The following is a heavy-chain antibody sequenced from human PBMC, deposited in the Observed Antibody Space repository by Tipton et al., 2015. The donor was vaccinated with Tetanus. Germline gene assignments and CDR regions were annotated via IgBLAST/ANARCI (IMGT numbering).Heavy chain of an antibody. D-gene: IGHD7-27*01. J-gene: IGHJ4*02. V-gene: IGHV1-18*01. CDR1: GYTFTTNG. CDR2: ISANSGNT. CDR3: ARDRDWGLDY. Sequence: QSGAEVKEPGASVKVSCKASGYTFTTNGISWVRQAPGQGLEWMGWISANSGNTKYAQKFQGRVTMTTETPTSTVYMELRSLRSGDTAVYFCARDRDWGLDYWGQGTLVTVSS.